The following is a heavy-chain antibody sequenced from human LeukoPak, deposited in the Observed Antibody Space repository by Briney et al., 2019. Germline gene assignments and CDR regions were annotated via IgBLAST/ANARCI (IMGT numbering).Heavy chain of an antibody. V-gene: IGHV4-39*01. CDR3: ARTHPIVGATI. D-gene: IGHD1-26*01. CDR1: GGSIGSSSYY. J-gene: IGHJ4*02. CDR2: IYYSGST. Sequence: SETLSLTCTVSGGSIGSSSYYWGWIRQPRGKGLEWIGSIYYSGSTYYNPFLKSRVTISVDTSKNQFSLKLSSVTAADTAVYYCARTHPIVGATIWGQGTLVTVSS.